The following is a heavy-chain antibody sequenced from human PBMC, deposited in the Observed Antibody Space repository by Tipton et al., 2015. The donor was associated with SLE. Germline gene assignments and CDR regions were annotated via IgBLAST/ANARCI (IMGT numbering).Heavy chain of an antibody. Sequence: TLSLTCAVYGGSFSGYYWNWIRQPPGKGLEWIGEINHSGSSNYNPSLKSRVTLSLDTSKNQFSLSLTSVTAADTAIYYCARGVAGYFYFCYMDVWAKGTTVTIS. V-gene: IGHV4-34*01. J-gene: IGHJ6*03. CDR1: GGSFSGYY. CDR2: INHSGSS. CDR3: ARGVAGYFYFCYMDV.